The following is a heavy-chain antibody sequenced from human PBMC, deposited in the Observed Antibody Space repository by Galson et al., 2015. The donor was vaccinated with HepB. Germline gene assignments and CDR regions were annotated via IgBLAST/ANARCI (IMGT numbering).Heavy chain of an antibody. Sequence: CAISGDSVSSNSAARNWIRQSPSRGLEWLGRTYYRSKWYNDYAVSVKSRITINPDTSKNQFSLQLNSVTPEDTAVYYCARRVVAAKGGFDYWGQGTLVTVSS. V-gene: IGHV6-1*01. CDR2: TYYRSKWYN. CDR3: ARRVVAAKGGFDY. D-gene: IGHD2-15*01. J-gene: IGHJ4*02. CDR1: GDSVSSNSAA.